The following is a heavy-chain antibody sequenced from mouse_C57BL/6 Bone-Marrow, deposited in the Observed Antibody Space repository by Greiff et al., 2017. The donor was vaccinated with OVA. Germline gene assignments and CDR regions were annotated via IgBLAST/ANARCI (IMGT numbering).Heavy chain of an antibody. J-gene: IGHJ1*03. CDR3: ARYGSSPYGYFDV. D-gene: IGHD1-1*01. Sequence: QVQLQQSGPELVKPGASVKLSCKASGYTFTSYDINWVKQRPGQGLEWIGWIYPRAGSTKYNEKFKGKATLTVDTSSSTAYMELHSLTSEDSAVYFWARYGSSPYGYFDVWGTGTTVTVSS. V-gene: IGHV1-85*01. CDR1: GYTFTSYD. CDR2: IYPRAGST.